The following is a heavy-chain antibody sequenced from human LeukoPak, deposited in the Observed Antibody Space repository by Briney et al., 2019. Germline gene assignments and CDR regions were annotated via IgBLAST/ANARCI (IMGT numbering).Heavy chain of an antibody. D-gene: IGHD3-9*01. Sequence: GGSLRLSCAASGFTFSGFAMSWIRQAPGKGLEWVSSISRSGESTFYADSVKGRFTISRDNSKNTLYLQMNSLRAEDTAVYYCAKKFSFDILTGYYRSSGFDYWGQGTLVTVSS. CDR1: GFTFSGFA. V-gene: IGHV3-23*01. CDR3: AKKFSFDILTGYYRSSGFDY. CDR2: ISRSGEST. J-gene: IGHJ4*02.